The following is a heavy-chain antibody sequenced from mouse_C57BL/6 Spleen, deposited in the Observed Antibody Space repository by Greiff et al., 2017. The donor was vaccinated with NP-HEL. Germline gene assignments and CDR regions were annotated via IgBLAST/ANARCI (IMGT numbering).Heavy chain of an antibody. Sequence: QVQLQQPGAELVKPGASVKLSCKASGYTFTSYWMHWVKQRPGRGLEWIGRIDPNSGGTKYNEKFKSKATLTVDKPSSTAYMQRSSLTSEDSAVYYCARGYGITTVVAGTMDYWGQGTSVTVAS. CDR1: GYTFTSYW. CDR2: IDPNSGGT. V-gene: IGHV1-72*01. CDR3: ARGYGITTVVAGTMDY. D-gene: IGHD1-1*01. J-gene: IGHJ4*01.